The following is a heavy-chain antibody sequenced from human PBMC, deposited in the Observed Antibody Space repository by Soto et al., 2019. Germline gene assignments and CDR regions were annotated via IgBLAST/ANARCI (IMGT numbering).Heavy chain of an antibody. V-gene: IGHV3-30*03. D-gene: IGHD6-19*01. J-gene: IGHJ4*02. CDR2: ISYDGSNK. CDR3: VAGQYFFDY. Sequence: GGSLRLSCAASGFSFSSYGMQWVRQAPGKGLEWVAVISYDGSNKYYADSVKDRFTTSRDNSKKTLYLQMNSLRVDDTAVYYCVAGQYFFDYCGQGTLVTVSS. CDR1: GFSFSSYG.